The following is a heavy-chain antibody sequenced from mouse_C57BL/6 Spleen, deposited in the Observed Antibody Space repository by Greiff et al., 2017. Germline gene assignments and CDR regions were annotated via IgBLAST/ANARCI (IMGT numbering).Heavy chain of an antibody. J-gene: IGHJ3*01. CDR2: ISYSGST. CDR3: ASPDYYGSSSWFAY. Sequence: EVKVVESGPGMVKPSQSLSLTCTVTGYSITSGYDWHWIRHSPGNKLEWMGYISYSGSTNYNPSLKSRISITHDTSKNHFFLKLNSVTTEDTATYYCASPDYYGSSSWFAYWGQGTLVTVSA. CDR1: GYSITSGYD. D-gene: IGHD1-1*01. V-gene: IGHV3-1*01.